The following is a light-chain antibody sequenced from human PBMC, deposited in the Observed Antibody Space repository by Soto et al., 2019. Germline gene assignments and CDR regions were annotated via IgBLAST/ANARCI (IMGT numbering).Light chain of an antibody. Sequence: EIVLTQSPGTLSVSPGERVTLSCRASQSVSSNYLAWYQQRPGQAPRLLIFGASYRSTGIPDRFSGSGSGTDFTLNIRRLESEDFAVYYCQHYTSSPPEFTFGPGTKVHSK. V-gene: IGKV3-20*01. CDR2: GAS. CDR3: QHYTSSPPEFT. CDR1: QSVSSNY. J-gene: IGKJ3*01.